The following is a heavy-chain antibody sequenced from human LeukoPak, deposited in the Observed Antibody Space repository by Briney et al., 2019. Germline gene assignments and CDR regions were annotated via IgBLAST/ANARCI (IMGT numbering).Heavy chain of an antibody. J-gene: IGHJ3*02. D-gene: IGHD6-19*01. CDR2: ISYDGSNK. CDR1: GFTLSSYA. Sequence: PGRSLRHSCAASGFTLSSYAMHWVRQAPGKGLEWVAVISYDGSNKYYADSVKGRFTISRDNSKNTLYLQMTSLGAEDTAVYYCLREAGSSGAAFDIWGQGTMVTVSS. CDR3: LREAGSSGAAFDI. V-gene: IGHV3-30-3*01.